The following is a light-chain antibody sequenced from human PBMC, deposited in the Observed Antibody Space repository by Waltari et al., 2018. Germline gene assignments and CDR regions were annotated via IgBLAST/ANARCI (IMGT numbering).Light chain of an antibody. Sequence: DIQMTQSPSSLSASVGDRVTITCRASQSISSYLNWSQQKPGKAPKLLIYAASSLQSGVPSRFSGSGSGTDFTLTINSLQPEDFATYYCQQSSSTPPFTFGPGTKVDIK. V-gene: IGKV1-39*01. CDR1: QSISSY. J-gene: IGKJ3*01. CDR2: AAS. CDR3: QQSSSTPPFT.